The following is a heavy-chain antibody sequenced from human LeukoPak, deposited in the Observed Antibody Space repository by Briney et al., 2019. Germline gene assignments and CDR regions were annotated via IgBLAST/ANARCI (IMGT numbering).Heavy chain of an antibody. D-gene: IGHD1-7*01. CDR3: ARVVNSEAFDI. CDR1: GYTFTSYY. CDR2: INPSSGST. J-gene: IGHJ3*02. Sequence: ASVKVSCKAFGYTFTSYYMHWVRQAHGQGLEWMGIINPSSGSTSYAQKFQGRVTMTRDTSTSTLYMELSSLRSEDTAVYYCARVVNSEAFDIWGQGTMVTVSS. V-gene: IGHV1-46*01.